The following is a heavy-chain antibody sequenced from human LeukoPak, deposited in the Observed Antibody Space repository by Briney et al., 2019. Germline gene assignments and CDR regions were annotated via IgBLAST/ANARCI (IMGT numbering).Heavy chain of an antibody. D-gene: IGHD3-16*02. CDR3: ARVGGRYSPLGY. J-gene: IGHJ4*02. CDR2: IKQDGSEK. CDR1: GFTFSSYW. V-gene: IGHV3-7*01. Sequence: PGGSLRLSCAASGFTFSSYWMSWVRQAPGKGLEWVANIKQDGSEKYYVDSVKGRSTISRDNAKNSLYLQMISLRAEDTAVYYCARVGGRYSPLGYWGQGTLVTVSS.